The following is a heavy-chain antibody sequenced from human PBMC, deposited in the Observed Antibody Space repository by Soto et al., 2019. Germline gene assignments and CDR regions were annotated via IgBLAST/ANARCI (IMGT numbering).Heavy chain of an antibody. CDR3: ARGHMVRGTPYFDY. CDR1: GGSISSGGYS. CDR2: IYHSGST. Sequence: PSETLSLTCAVSGGSISSGGYSWSWIRQPPGKGLEWIGYIYHSGSTYYNPSLKSRVTISVDRSKNQFSLKLSSVTAADTAVYYCARGHMVRGTPYFDYWGQGTLVTVSS. D-gene: IGHD3-10*01. V-gene: IGHV4-30-2*01. J-gene: IGHJ4*02.